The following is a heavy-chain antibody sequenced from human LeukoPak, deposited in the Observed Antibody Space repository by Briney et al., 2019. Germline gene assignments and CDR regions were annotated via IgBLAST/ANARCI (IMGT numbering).Heavy chain of an antibody. D-gene: IGHD5-24*01. CDR2: IYYSGST. Sequence: SETLSLTCTVSGGSISSYYWSWIRQPPGKGLEWIGYIYYSGSTNYNPSLKSRVTISIDTSKNQFSLKLSSVTAADTAVYYCARGGIEKTNDYWGQGTLVTVSS. V-gene: IGHV4-59*12. CDR3: ARGGIEKTNDY. CDR1: GGSISSYY. J-gene: IGHJ4*02.